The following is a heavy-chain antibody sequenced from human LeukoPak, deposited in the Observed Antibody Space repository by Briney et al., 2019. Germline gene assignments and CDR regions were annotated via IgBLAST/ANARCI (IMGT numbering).Heavy chain of an antibody. V-gene: IGHV4-61*02. CDR3: AIRDKL. CDR1: GGSISSGSYY. Sequence: SETLSLTCTVSGGSISSGSYYWSWIRQPAGKGLEWIGRIYTSGSTNYNPSLKSRVTISVDTSKDQFSLKLSSVTAADTAVYYCAIRDKLRGQGTLVTVSS. J-gene: IGHJ4*02. CDR2: IYTSGST. D-gene: IGHD4-23*01.